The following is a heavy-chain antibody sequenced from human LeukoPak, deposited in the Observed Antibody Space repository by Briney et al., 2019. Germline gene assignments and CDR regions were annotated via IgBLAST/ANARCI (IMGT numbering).Heavy chain of an antibody. J-gene: IGHJ4*02. Sequence: ASVNVSCKASGYTLTSYGISWVRQAPGQGLEWMGWISAYNGDTNYAQKFQDRVTMTTDTSTSTAYMELRSLRSDDTAVYYCARDLGYYDSSGYYGLLIWGQGTLVTVSS. V-gene: IGHV1-18*01. D-gene: IGHD3-22*01. CDR1: GYTLTSYG. CDR3: ARDLGYYDSSGYYGLLI. CDR2: ISAYNGDT.